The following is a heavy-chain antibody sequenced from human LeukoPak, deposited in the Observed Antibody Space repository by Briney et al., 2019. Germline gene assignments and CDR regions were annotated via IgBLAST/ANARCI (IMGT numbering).Heavy chain of an antibody. Sequence: SETLSLTCTVSGGSISSSSYYWGWIRQPPGKGLEWIGSIYYSGSSYYNPSLKSRVTISVDTSKNQFSLKLSSVTAADTAVYYCARDIVVEHKLLFDYYYYYMDVWGKGTTVTISS. CDR3: ARDIVVEHKLLFDYYYYYMDV. CDR1: GGSISSSSYY. D-gene: IGHD2-2*01. J-gene: IGHJ6*03. CDR2: IYYSGSS. V-gene: IGHV4-39*02.